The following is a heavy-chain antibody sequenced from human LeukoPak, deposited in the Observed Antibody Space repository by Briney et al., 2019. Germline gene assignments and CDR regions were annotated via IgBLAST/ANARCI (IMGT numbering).Heavy chain of an antibody. D-gene: IGHD1-7*01. CDR3: TTDEDWNYARKDV. CDR1: GFTFNYAW. CDR2: TVSEIDGGTT. V-gene: IGHV3-15*04. J-gene: IGHJ6*02. Sequence: GGSLRLSCAASGFTFNYAWMSWVRQVPGKGLEWVGQTVSEIDGGTTDYAAPVRGRFTISRDNSKSTLYLQMNSLKIEDTAVYYCTTDEDWNYARKDVWGQGATVIVSS.